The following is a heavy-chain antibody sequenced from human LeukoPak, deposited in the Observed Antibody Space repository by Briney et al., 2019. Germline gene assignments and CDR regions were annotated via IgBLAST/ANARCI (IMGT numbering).Heavy chain of an antibody. CDR1: GFTFGDYA. CDR3: TRELTTMIVVEPTVY. D-gene: IGHD3-22*01. V-gene: IGHV3-49*04. Sequence: GGSLRLSCTASGFTFGDYAMSWVRQAPGKGLEGVGFIRSKAYGGTTEYAASVKGRFTISRDDSKSIAYLQMNSLKTEDTAVYYCTRELTTMIVVEPTVYWGQGTLVTVSS. J-gene: IGHJ4*02. CDR2: IRSKAYGGTT.